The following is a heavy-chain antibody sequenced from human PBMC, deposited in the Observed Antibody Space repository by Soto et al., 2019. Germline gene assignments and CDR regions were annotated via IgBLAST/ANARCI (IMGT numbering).Heavy chain of an antibody. CDR1: GITSTTYA. V-gene: IGHV1-3*04. CDR2: INTGNGNT. Sequence: ASVKVSCKASGITSTTYAIHWVRQAPGHGLEWMGWINTGNGNTSYSQRFLGRVSLTKDTSTNTASMDLSSLRSEDTAVYYCATDSGDYYFDYWGQGTLVTVSS. CDR3: ATDSGDYYFDY. D-gene: IGHD6-25*01. J-gene: IGHJ4*02.